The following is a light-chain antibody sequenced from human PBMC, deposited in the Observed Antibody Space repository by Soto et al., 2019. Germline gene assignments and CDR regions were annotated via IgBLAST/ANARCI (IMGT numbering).Light chain of an antibody. CDR2: DAS. CDR1: QSISSW. J-gene: IGKJ1*01. CDR3: QQYQIDWT. V-gene: IGKV1-5*01. Sequence: DIQMTQSPSTLSASVGDRGTITCRASQSISSWVAWYQQKPGKAPTLLIYDASSLQSGVPSRFSGSGSGTEFTLTISSLQPDDFATYYCQQYQIDWTFGQGTKVDIK.